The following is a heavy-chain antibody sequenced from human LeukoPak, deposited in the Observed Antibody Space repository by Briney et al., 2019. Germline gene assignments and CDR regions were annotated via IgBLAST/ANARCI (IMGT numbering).Heavy chain of an antibody. CDR2: INPNRGGT. J-gene: IGHJ6*03. D-gene: IGHD5-12*01. CDR1: GYTFINHD. Sequence: ASVKVSCKASGYTFINHDINWMRQAPGQGLEWMGWINPNRGGTNYAQKFQGRVTMTRDTSISTAYMELSRLRSDDTAVYYCARDKTRGYDANYYSYMDVWGKGTTVTVSS. CDR3: ARDKTRGYDANYYSYMDV. V-gene: IGHV1-2*02.